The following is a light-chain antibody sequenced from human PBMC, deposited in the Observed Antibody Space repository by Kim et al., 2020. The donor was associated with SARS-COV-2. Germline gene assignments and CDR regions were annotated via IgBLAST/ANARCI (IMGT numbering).Light chain of an antibody. CDR1: QNIATH. J-gene: IGKJ5*01. V-gene: IGKV1-39*01. Sequence: DIQMTQSPSSLSASVGDRVSITCRASQNIATHLNWYQQKPGRAPKILMSAASTLHSGVPSRFSGSGSGTDFTLTISSLQPEDFATYYCQQSDSVPITVGEGTRLEIK. CDR2: AAS. CDR3: QQSDSVPIT.